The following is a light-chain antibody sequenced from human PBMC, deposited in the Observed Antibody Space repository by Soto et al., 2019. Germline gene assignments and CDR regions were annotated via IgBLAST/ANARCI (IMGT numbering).Light chain of an antibody. J-gene: IGKJ3*01. CDR1: QSLSRN. CDR3: QHYNDWPPAFT. V-gene: IGKV3-15*01. Sequence: EILMTQSPATLSVSPGERATLSCRASQSLSRNLAWYQQKPGHAPRLLIYGASTRASGVSARFSGSGSGTEFTLTISSLQSEDFALYYCQHYNDWPPAFTFGPGTKVDL. CDR2: GAS.